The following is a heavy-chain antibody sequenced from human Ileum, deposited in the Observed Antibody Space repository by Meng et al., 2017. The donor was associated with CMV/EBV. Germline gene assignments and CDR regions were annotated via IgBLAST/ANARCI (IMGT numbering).Heavy chain of an antibody. J-gene: IGHJ4*02. CDR3: ARDMANQWFYY. Sequence: LQEAGPGVLKPSETPSLTCRSPGYPIRKSIHSWSWFRQSPGKAPEWIGSMFLRGIADYNPSLKSRVTISLHATQKQCSLRLTSVTAADSAVYFCARDMANQWFYYWGQGTLVTVSS. D-gene: IGHD6-19*01. V-gene: IGHV4-39*07. CDR1: GYPIRKSIHS. CDR2: MFLRGIA.